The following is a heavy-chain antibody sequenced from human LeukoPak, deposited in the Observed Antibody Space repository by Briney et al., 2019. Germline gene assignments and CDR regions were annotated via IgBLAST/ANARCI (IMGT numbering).Heavy chain of an antibody. V-gene: IGHV4-39*07. CDR2: IYYSGST. CDR1: GGSISSSSYY. J-gene: IGHJ5*02. Sequence: SSETLPLTCTVSGGSISSSSYYWGWIRQPPGKGLEWIGSIYYSGSTYYNPSLKSRATITVDTSKNQFSLKLSSVTAADTAVYYCARTDYVVVPAALREYNWFDPWGQGTLVTVSS. CDR3: ARTDYVVVPAALREYNWFDP. D-gene: IGHD2-2*01.